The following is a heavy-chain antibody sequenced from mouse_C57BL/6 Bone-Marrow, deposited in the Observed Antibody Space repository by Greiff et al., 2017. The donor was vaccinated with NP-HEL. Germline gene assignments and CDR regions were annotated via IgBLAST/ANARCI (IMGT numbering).Heavy chain of an antibody. Sequence: EVQLVESGGGLVKPGGSLKLSCAASGFTFSDYGMHWVRQAPEKGLEWVAYISSGSSTIYYADTVKGRFTISRDNAKNTLFLQMTSLRSEDTAMYYCARPDYYDYDDYAMDYWGQGTSVTVSS. J-gene: IGHJ4*01. D-gene: IGHD2-4*01. CDR2: ISSGSSTI. CDR3: ARPDYYDYDDYAMDY. CDR1: GFTFSDYG. V-gene: IGHV5-17*01.